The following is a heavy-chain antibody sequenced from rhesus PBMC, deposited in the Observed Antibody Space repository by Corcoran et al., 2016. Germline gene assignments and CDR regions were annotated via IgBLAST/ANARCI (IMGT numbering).Heavy chain of an antibody. CDR1: GGSISSSNW. J-gene: IGHJ5-2*02. CDR3: ARRGSGWYNSLDV. D-gene: IGHD6-31*01. CDR2: IGGSRGSP. V-gene: IGHV4-65*02. Sequence: QVQLQESGPGLVKPSETLSLTCAVSGGSISSSNWWSWIRQPPGKGLEWIGNIGGSRGSPSYNPSRKRRGTISKDTSKHQFSLKLSSVTAADTAVYYCARRGSGWYNSLDVWGRGVLVTVSS.